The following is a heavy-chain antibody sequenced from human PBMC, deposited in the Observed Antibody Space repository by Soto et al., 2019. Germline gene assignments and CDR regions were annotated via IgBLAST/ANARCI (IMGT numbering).Heavy chain of an antibody. CDR2: ISSSGSTI. D-gene: IGHD6-6*01. J-gene: IGHJ6*02. Sequence: GSLRLSCAASGFTFSCYEVNWVRQAPGKGLEWVSYISSSGSTIYYADSVKGRFTISRDNAKNSLYLQMNSLRAEDTAVYYCARDRGSSIAALTLSPGYYYGMDVWGQGTTVTVSS. CDR1: GFTFSCYE. CDR3: ARDRGSSIAALTLSPGYYYGMDV. V-gene: IGHV3-48*03.